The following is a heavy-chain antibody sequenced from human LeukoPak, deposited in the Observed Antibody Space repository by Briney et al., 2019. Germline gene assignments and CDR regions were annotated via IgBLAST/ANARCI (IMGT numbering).Heavy chain of an antibody. CDR2: IWYDGSNK. J-gene: IGHJ3*02. D-gene: IGHD2-21*01. CDR3: AKEGPYSPGAFDI. CDR1: GFTFSSYG. Sequence: GGSLRLSCAASGFTFSSYGMHWVRQAPGEGLEWVAVIWYDGSNKYYADSVKGRFTISRDNSKNTLYLQMNSLRAEDTAVYYCAKEGPYSPGAFDIWGQGTMVTVSS. V-gene: IGHV3-33*06.